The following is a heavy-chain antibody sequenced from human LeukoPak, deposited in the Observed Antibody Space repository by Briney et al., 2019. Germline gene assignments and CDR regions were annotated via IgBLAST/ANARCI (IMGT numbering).Heavy chain of an antibody. CDR3: ARGIAAAGWGNYYYYYMDV. CDR1: GCTFISYA. J-gene: IGHJ6*03. Sequence: GASVNVSCKASGCTFISYAISWVGQAPGQGREWMGRIIPIFGKENYAQKFQGRVTITTDESPSTPYMELSSLRSEDTAVYYCARGIAAAGWGNYYYYYMDVWGKGTTVTVSS. CDR2: IIPIFGKE. D-gene: IGHD6-13*01. V-gene: IGHV1-69*05.